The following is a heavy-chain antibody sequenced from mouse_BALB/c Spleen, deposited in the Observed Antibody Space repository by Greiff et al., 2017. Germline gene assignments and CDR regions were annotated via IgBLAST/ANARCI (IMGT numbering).Heavy chain of an antibody. V-gene: IGHV5-6-5*01. D-gene: IGHD2-3*01. CDR3: ARYDYFDY. CDR2: ISSGGST. J-gene: IGHJ2*01. Sequence: EVNLVESGGGLVKPGGSLKLSCAASGFTFSSYAMSWVRQTPEKRLEWVASISSGGSTYYPDSVKGRFTISRDNARNILYLQMSSLRSEDTAMYYCARYDYFDYWGQGTTLTVSS. CDR1: GFTFSSYA.